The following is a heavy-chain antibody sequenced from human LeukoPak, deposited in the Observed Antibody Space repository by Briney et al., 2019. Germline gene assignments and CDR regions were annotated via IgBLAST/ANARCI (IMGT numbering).Heavy chain of an antibody. J-gene: IGHJ4*02. CDR3: ARAAVYCSSSTCRTNFDS. CDR1: GFTFRNSC. V-gene: IGHV3-7*01. D-gene: IGHD2-2*01. CDR2: MNHDGSDQ. Sequence: GGSPRLSCAASGFTFRNSCMSWVRQAPGKGLEWVAYMNHDGSDQSHVDSVRGRFTISRDNAKNSLYLQMNSLRVEDTAVYYCARAAVYCSSSTCRTNFDSWGQGTLVTVSS.